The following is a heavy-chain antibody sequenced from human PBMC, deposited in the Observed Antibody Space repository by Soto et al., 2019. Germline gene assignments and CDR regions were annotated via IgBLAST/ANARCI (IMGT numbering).Heavy chain of an antibody. CDR1: GYTSADFG. V-gene: IGHV1-18*04. CDR3: VRDQKYFRVNGNWFDS. Sequence: ASVKVSCKASGYTSADFGISWVRQAPGQGLEWMGWVSGNNGASNPAPKVQGRITMTLDTSTGVSYMALRSLRSDDTAIYYCVRDQKYFRVNGNWFDSWGQGTLGTSPQ. CDR2: VSGNNGAS. D-gene: IGHD2-2*01. J-gene: IGHJ5*01.